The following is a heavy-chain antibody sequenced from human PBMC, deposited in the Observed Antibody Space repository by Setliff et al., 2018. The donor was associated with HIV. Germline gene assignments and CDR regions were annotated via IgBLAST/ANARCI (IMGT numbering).Heavy chain of an antibody. CDR3: ARDSSGVADYDFWSGRNWFDP. J-gene: IGHJ5*02. V-gene: IGHV4-4*02. D-gene: IGHD3-3*01. CDR1: GGSIGSSNW. CDR2: IDLSGSS. Sequence: SETLSLTCAVSGGSIGSSNWWSWVRQPPGKGLEWIGEIDLSGSSNYNPSLKSRVTISVDKSRNQFSLNLNSVTAADTAVYYCARDSSGVADYDFWSGRNWFDPWGQGILVTVSS.